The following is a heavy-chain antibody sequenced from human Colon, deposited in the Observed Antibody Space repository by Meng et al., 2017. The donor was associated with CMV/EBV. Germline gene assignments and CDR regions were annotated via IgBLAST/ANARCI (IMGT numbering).Heavy chain of an antibody. CDR3: VKGHTMINP. V-gene: IGHV3-11*05. CDR2: ISPTGSDT. CDR1: GFIFSDYY. D-gene: IGHD3-16*01. Sequence: GQLVHSGGGLGEPGGSLRLSCAASGFIFSDYYMTWIREAPGKGLEWVSYISPTGSDTNYADSVRGRFTISRDNAKNSLFLQMSSLTAEDTAVYYCVKGHTMINPWGQGTLVTVSS. J-gene: IGHJ5*02.